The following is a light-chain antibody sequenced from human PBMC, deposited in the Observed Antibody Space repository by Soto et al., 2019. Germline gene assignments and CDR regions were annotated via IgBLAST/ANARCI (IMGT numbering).Light chain of an antibody. Sequence: EIVLTQSPGTLSLSPGERATLSCRASKSVSSSYLAWYQQKPGQAPRLLIYGASSRATGIPDRFSGSGSGTDFTLTISRLEPEDFAVHYCQQYGRSPPYTFGQGTKLEIK. CDR2: GAS. CDR1: KSVSSSY. J-gene: IGKJ2*01. V-gene: IGKV3-20*01. CDR3: QQYGRSPPYT.